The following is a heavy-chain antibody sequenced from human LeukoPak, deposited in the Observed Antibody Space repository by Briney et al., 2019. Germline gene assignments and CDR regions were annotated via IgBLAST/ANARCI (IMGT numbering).Heavy chain of an antibody. CDR2: IRRSGSII. J-gene: IGHJ3*02. CDR1: GFTISNYE. CDR3: AKDMGEWSVTDAFHI. Sequence: GGSLRLSCAASGFTISNYEMNWVRQAPGKGLEWVSHIRRSGSIIYYADSVKGRFTISRDNAKNSLYLQMNSLRAEDTAVYYCAKDMGEWSVTDAFHIWGQGTRATVSS. D-gene: IGHD3-16*01. V-gene: IGHV3-48*03.